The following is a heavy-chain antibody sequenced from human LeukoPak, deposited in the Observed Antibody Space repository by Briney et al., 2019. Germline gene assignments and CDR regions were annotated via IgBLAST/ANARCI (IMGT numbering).Heavy chain of an antibody. V-gene: IGHV3-74*01. J-gene: IGHJ4*02. CDR1: GFTFSSYW. CDR2: INSDGSST. CDR3: ASYGRTMMGFDY. D-gene: IGHD3-22*01. Sequence: GGSLRLSCAASGFTFSSYWMHWVRQAPGKGLVWVSRINSDGSSTSYADSVKGRFTISRDNAKNTLYLQMNSLRAEDTAVYYCASYGRTMMGFDYWGQGSLVTVSS.